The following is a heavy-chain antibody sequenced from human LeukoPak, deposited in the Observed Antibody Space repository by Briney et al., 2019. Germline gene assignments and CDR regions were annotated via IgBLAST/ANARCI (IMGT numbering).Heavy chain of an antibody. Sequence: GESLKISCKGSGYSFTSYWIGWVRQMPGKGLDWMGIIYPGDSDTRYSPSLQGQGPISADRSISPAYLQWSSLKASDSAMYYCARLSKAIVVVVAATHWGQGTLVTVSS. V-gene: IGHV5-51*01. CDR3: ARLSKAIVVVVAATH. CDR1: GYSFTSYW. D-gene: IGHD2-15*01. CDR2: IYPGDSDT. J-gene: IGHJ4*02.